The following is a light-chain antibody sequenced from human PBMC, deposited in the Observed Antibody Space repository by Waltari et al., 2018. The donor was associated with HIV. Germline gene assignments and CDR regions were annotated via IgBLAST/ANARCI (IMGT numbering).Light chain of an antibody. V-gene: IGKV1-39*01. CDR2: DAS. CDR3: QQSFSSPLT. Sequence: DIQMTQSPSTLSASVGHRVPITCRASQTVTNKVNWYQQKPGKAPKVLIYDASTLQSGVPSRFRGGGSWTDFTLTITSLQLDDFATYFCQQSFSSPLTFGPGTKVDI. J-gene: IGKJ3*01. CDR1: QTVTNK.